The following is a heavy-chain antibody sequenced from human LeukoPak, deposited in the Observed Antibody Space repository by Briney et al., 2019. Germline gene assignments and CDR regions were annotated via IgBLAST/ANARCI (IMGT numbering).Heavy chain of an antibody. J-gene: IGHJ5*02. CDR2: IYYSGNT. CDR3: ARVMAARREDLNWFDP. V-gene: IGHV4-39*07. CDR1: GGSISSCGSY. D-gene: IGHD6-6*01. Sequence: SETLSLTCTVSGGSISSCGSYWGWIRQPPGKGLEWIGSIYYSGNTYNPSLKSRVTISVDTSKNQFSLNLTFVNAADTAIYYCARVMAARREDLNWFDPWGQGTLVTVSS.